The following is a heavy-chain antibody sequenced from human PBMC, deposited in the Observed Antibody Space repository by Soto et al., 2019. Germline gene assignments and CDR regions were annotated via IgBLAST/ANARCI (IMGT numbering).Heavy chain of an antibody. CDR3: ARESSSGIYLDH. J-gene: IGHJ4*02. Sequence: ESGGGVVQPGESLRLSCATSGFTFSNFAMHWVRQTPGKGLEWVAIISPDGSTKSYTGSVKGRFSISRDNSRNTLYLQMYTLRFVDVGVFYCARESSSGIYLDHWGQGTLVTVSS. CDR1: GFTFSNFA. CDR2: ISPDGSTK. D-gene: IGHD6-19*01. V-gene: IGHV3-30-3*01.